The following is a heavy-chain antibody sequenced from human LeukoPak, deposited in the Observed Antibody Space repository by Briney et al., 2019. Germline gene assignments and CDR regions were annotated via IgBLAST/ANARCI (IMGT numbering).Heavy chain of an antibody. V-gene: IGHV4-34*01. D-gene: IGHD5-12*01. CDR1: GGSFSGYY. CDR3: ARGGYSGDDYAY. CDR2: IYHSGST. Sequence: SETLSLTCAVYGGSFSGYYWSWIRQPPGKGLEWLGYIYHSGSTKYNPSLKGRVIISVDTSKNQFSLKLTSVTAADTAVYYCARGGYSGDDYAYWGQGILVTVSS. J-gene: IGHJ4*02.